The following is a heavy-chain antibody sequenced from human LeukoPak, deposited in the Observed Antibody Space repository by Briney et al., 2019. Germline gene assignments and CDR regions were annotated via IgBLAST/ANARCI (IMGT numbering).Heavy chain of an antibody. Sequence: GGSLRLSCAASGFTFSSYGMHWVRQAPGKGLEWVAVISYDGSNKYYADSVKGRFTISRDNSKNTLYLQMNSLRAEDTAVYYCAKDKAAYYYDSSGYYFDYWGQGTLVTVSS. CDR2: ISYDGSNK. D-gene: IGHD3-22*01. CDR3: AKDKAAYYYDSSGYYFDY. CDR1: GFTFSSYG. J-gene: IGHJ4*02. V-gene: IGHV3-30*18.